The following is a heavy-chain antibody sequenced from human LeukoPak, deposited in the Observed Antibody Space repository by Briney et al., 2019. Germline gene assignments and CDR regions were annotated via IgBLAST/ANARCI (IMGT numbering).Heavy chain of an antibody. CDR2: ISSSSSYI. Sequence: GGSLRLSCAASGFTFSSYSMNWVRQAPGKGLEWVSSISSSSSYIYYADSVKGRFTISRDNAKNSLYLQMNSLRAEDTAVYYCARDRGYYYESGGLSYYFDYWGQGTLVIVSS. D-gene: IGHD3-10*01. V-gene: IGHV3-21*01. CDR3: ARDRGYYYESGGLSYYFDY. J-gene: IGHJ4*02. CDR1: GFTFSSYS.